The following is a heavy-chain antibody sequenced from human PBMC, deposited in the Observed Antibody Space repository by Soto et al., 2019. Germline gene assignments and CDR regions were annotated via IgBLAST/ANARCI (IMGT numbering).Heavy chain of an antibody. CDR3: ARDRWEFRIFYYGLDV. CDR1: GFTFSNYG. V-gene: IGHV3-33*01. J-gene: IGHJ6*02. D-gene: IGHD1-26*01. Sequence: GGSLRLSCAASGFTFSNYGIHWVRQAPCKGLEWVAIIWYDGINDYYVDSVKGRFTISRDNSKNTLYMQMNSLRAEDTAVYYCARDRWEFRIFYYGLDVSGQGTTLTFSS. CDR2: IWYDGIND.